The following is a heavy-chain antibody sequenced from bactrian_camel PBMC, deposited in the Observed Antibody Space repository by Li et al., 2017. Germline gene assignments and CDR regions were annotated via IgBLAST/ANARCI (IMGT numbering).Heavy chain of an antibody. Sequence: HVQLVESGGELVQPGGSLRLSCVVSGYRYSTYCMGWFRQVPGNEREPLASIDSDGRTSVADSVKGRFTISQDNAKNTVDLQMNSLKPEDSGMYYCAAAPPQVCLDSNWSSRRADFTWWGQGTQVTV. V-gene: IGHV3S53*01. D-gene: IGHD6*01. J-gene: IGHJ4*01. CDR3: AAAPPQVCLDSNWSSRRADFTW. CDR1: GYRYSTYC. CDR2: IDSDGRT.